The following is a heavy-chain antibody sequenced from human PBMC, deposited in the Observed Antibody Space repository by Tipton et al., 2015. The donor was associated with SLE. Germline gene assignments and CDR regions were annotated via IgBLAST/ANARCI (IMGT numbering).Heavy chain of an antibody. V-gene: IGHV3-20*04. Sequence: SLRLSCAASGFTFDDYGMSWVRQAPGKGLEWVSGINWNGGSTSYADSVKGRFTISRDNAKNSPYLQMNSLRAEDTALYYCARGDSGSYLDAFDIWGQGTMVTVSS. J-gene: IGHJ3*02. CDR2: INWNGGST. CDR1: GFTFDDYG. CDR3: ARGDSGSYLDAFDI. D-gene: IGHD1-26*01.